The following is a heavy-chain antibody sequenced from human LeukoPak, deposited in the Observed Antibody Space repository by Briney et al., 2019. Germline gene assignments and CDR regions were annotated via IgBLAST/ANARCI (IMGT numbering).Heavy chain of an antibody. V-gene: IGHV4-59*01. D-gene: IGHD6-19*01. CDR2: IYYSGST. CDR3: ASEVYSSGWYPVWFDP. Sequence: SETLSLTCTVSGGSISSYYWSWIRQPPGKGLEWIGYIYYSGSTNYDPSLKSRVTISVDTSKNQFSLKLSSVTAADTAVYYCASEVYSSGWYPVWFDPWGQGTLVTVSS. CDR1: GGSISSYY. J-gene: IGHJ5*02.